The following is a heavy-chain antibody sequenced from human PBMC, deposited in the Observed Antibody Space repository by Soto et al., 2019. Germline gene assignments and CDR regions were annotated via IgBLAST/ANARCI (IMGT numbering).Heavy chain of an antibody. Sequence: EVQVLDSVGGLVQPGGSLRLSCAASGFTFTNYPMAWVRQAPAKGLEWVSTISGSGGSTFYADSVKGRFTISRDNSKNKVYLQMNRLRVEDTAVYYCAKRPLKFEGSYFDYWGQGTLVTVSS. CDR1: GFTFTNYP. CDR2: ISGSGGST. J-gene: IGHJ4*02. V-gene: IGHV3-23*01. CDR3: AKRPLKFEGSYFDY. D-gene: IGHD3-10*01.